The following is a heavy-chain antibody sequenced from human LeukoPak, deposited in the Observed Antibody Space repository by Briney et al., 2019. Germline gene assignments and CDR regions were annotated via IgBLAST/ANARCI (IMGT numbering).Heavy chain of an antibody. CDR3: ARDAPACGLGATCYFFDH. J-gene: IGHJ4*02. CDR1: GFTFSSYS. D-gene: IGHD2-2*01. CDR2: ISYDGSNK. Sequence: QTGGSLRLSCAASGFTFSSYSMHWVRQAPGRGLEWVAVISYDGSNKFYADSVKGRFTISRDNSKNTLYLQMNSLRAEDTAVYYCARDAPACGLGATCYFFDHWGQGTLVTVSS. V-gene: IGHV3-30*01.